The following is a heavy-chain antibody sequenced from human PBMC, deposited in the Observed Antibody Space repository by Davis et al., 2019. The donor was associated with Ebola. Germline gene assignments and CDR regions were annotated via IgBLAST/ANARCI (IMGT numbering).Heavy chain of an antibody. Sequence: ASVKVSCKASGGTFSSYAISWVRQAPGQGLEWMGWISAYNGNTNYAQKLQGRVTMTTDTSTSTAYMELSSLRSEDTAVYYCARGRGCSSTSCYRRLGYYYYGMDVWGQGTTVTVSS. CDR3: ARGRGCSSTSCYRRLGYYYYGMDV. D-gene: IGHD2-2*02. CDR2: ISAYNGNT. CDR1: GGTFSSYA. J-gene: IGHJ6*02. V-gene: IGHV1-18*01.